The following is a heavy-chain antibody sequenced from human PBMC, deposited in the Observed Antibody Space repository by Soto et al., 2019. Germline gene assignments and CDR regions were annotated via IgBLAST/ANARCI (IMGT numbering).Heavy chain of an antibody. D-gene: IGHD3-3*01. CDR1: GGTFSSYA. J-gene: IGHJ5*02. V-gene: IGHV1-69*06. CDR2: IIPMFNTA. CDR3: ARDRVTIFGVVPVSGAENWFDP. Sequence: QVQLVQSGAEAKKPGSSVKVSCKASGGTFSSYAISWVRQAPGQGLEWMGGIIPMFNTANYAQKFQGRVTITADKSTSTAYMELSSLRSDDTAVYYCARDRVTIFGVVPVSGAENWFDPWGQGTLVTVSS.